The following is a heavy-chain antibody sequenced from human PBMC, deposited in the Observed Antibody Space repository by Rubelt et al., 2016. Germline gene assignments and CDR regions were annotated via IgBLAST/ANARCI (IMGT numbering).Heavy chain of an antibody. V-gene: IGHV4-39*01. CDR2: IYYSGST. D-gene: IGHD2/OR15-2a*01. J-gene: IGHJ5*02. Sequence: QVQLQESGPGLVKPSETLSLTCTVSGGSISSSSYYWGWIRQPPGKGLEWIGSIYYSGSTYYNPSLNSRVTISVATSKTQFSLKLRSVTAADTAVYYCASQLRLIGDNWFDPWGQGTLVTVSS. CDR1: GGSISSSSYY. CDR3: ASQLRLIGDNWFDP.